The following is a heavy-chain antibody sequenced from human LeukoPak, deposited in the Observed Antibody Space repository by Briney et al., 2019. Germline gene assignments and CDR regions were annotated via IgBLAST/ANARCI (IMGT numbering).Heavy chain of an antibody. Sequence: PSETLSLTCAVYGGSFSGYYWSWIRQPPGKGLEWIGEINHSGSTNYNPSLKSRVTISVDTSKNQFSLKLSSVTAADTAVYYCARRRSYYGSGTYRPAFDYWGQGTLVTVSS. CDR2: INHSGST. J-gene: IGHJ4*02. CDR1: GGSFSGYY. V-gene: IGHV4-34*01. CDR3: ARRRSYYGSGTYRPAFDY. D-gene: IGHD3-10*01.